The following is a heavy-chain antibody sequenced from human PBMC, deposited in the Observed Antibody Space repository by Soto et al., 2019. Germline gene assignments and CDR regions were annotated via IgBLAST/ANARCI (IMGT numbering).Heavy chain of an antibody. D-gene: IGHD2-15*01. V-gene: IGHV1-18*01. CDR2: ISAYNGNT. CDR1: GYTFTSYG. J-gene: IGHJ6*02. CDR3: ARGGVVVDLRVKYDYGLDS. Sequence: ASVKVSCKASGYTFTSYGISWVRQSPGQRLEWMGWISAYNGNTNYAQKLQGRVTMTTDTSTSTAYMELRSLRSDDTAVYYCARGGVVVDLRVKYDYGLDSWGQGTSVTVSS.